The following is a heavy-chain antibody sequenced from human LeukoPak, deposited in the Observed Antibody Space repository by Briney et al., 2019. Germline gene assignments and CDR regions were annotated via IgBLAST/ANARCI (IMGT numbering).Heavy chain of an antibody. V-gene: IGHV4-59*01. CDR2: IYYSGST. CDR1: GGSISSYY. CDR3: ARDVPECYYDSSRYYTDY. Sequence: PWETLSLTCTVSGGSISSYYWSWIRQPPGKGLEWIEYIYYSGSTNYNPSLKSRVNISVDTSKNLFSLKLSSVTAAEPVVYYCARDVPECYYDSSRYYTDYWGQGTLVTVSS. D-gene: IGHD3-22*01. J-gene: IGHJ4*02.